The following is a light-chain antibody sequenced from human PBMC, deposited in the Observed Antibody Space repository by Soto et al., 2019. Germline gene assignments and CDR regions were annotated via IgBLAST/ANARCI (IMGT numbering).Light chain of an antibody. Sequence: QSSLTQPASVSGSPGQSITISCTETSSDVGGYNYVSWYQQHPGKAPKLVIYEVSNRPSGVSNRFSGSKYGNTASLTISGLQDEDEADYYCSSYTSINARVFGTGTKVTVL. CDR1: SSDVGGYNY. J-gene: IGLJ1*01. CDR2: EVS. V-gene: IGLV2-14*01. CDR3: SSYTSINARV.